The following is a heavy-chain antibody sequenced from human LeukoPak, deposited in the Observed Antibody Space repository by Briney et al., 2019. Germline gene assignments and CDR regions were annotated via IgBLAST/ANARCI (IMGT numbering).Heavy chain of an antibody. CDR1: GFTFSSDW. D-gene: IGHD6-6*01. V-gene: IGHV3-74*03. J-gene: IGHJ3*01. Sequence: GGSLRLSCAASGFTFSSDWMHWVRQAPGKGLVWVSRISGDGSNTTYADSVKGRFTISRDNAKNTLYLQRNSLTSEDTPVYHCARPKSPSSTAAFDPWGQGTMVTASS. CDR3: ARPKSPSSTAAFDP. CDR2: ISGDGSNT.